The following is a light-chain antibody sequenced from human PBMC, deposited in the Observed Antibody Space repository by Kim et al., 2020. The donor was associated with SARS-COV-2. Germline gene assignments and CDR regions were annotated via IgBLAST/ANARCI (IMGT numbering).Light chain of an antibody. V-gene: IGKV1-33*01. CDR3: HQYDILPYS. CDR2: EAS. CDR1: QDIRKY. J-gene: IGKJ2*01. Sequence: DIQMTQSPSSLSASVGDRVTITCQASQDIRKYLHWYQQKPGRAPKLLISEASNLETGVPARFSGSGSGTDFTFTISYLQSEDFATYYCHQYDILPYSFGQGTKLEIK.